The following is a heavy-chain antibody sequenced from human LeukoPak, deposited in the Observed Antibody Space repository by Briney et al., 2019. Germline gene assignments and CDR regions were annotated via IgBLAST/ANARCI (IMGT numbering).Heavy chain of an antibody. V-gene: IGHV1-69*13. J-gene: IGHJ4*02. Sequence: ASVKVSCKASGGTFISYAISWVRQAPGQGLEWMGGIIPIFGTANYAQKFQGRVTITADESTSTAYMELSSLRSEDTAVYYCARERTVAATLYYFDYWGQGTLVTVSS. CDR1: GGTFISYA. CDR3: ARERTVAATLYYFDY. CDR2: IIPIFGTA. D-gene: IGHD2-15*01.